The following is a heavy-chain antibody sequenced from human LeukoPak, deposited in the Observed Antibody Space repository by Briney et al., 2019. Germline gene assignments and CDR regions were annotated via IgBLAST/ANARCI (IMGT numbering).Heavy chain of an antibody. CDR3: ASTRITMVRGVILTNPFDY. V-gene: IGHV1-46*01. D-gene: IGHD3-10*01. CDR2: INPSGSSA. J-gene: IGHJ4*02. Sequence: ASVKVSCKASGYSFTSYYMHWVRQAPGQGLEWMGFINPSGSSAAYAQKFQGRVTMTRDTSTSTVYMELSSLRSEDTAVYYCASTRITMVRGVILTNPFDYWGQGTLVTVSS. CDR1: GYSFTSYY.